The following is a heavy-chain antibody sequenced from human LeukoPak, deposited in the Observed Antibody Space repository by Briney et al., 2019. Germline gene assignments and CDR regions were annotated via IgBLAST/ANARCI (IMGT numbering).Heavy chain of an antibody. CDR2: IYTSGST. Sequence: GSLRLSCAASGFTLSSYWMSWIRQPAGKGLEWIGRIYTSGSTNYNPSLKSRVTISVDTSKNQFSLKLSSVTAADTAVYYCARHKGYYDSSGYCYFDYWGQGTLVTVSS. CDR1: GFTLSSYW. J-gene: IGHJ4*02. CDR3: ARHKGYYDSSGYCYFDY. V-gene: IGHV4-4*07. D-gene: IGHD3-22*01.